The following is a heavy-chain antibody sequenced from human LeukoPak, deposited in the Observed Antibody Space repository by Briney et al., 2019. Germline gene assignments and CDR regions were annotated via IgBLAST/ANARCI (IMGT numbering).Heavy chain of an antibody. CDR2: ITSDGRNK. CDR3: EREIFRGVAPEY. V-gene: IGHV3-30*04. Sequence: QTGRSLSLSCAASGLTFNNYAMYWVRQAPGKGLEWVAVITSDGRNKYYADSVKGRFTISRDTSRNTLDMEMDRLRVDDTSVYYCEREIFRGVAPEYWGQGTLVTVSS. J-gene: IGHJ4*02. CDR1: GLTFNNYA. D-gene: IGHD3-10*01.